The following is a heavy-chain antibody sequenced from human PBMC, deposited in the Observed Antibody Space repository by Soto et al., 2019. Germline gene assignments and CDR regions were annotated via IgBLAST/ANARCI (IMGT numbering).Heavy chain of an antibody. D-gene: IGHD6-19*01. CDR2: ITSSSSYI. J-gene: IGHJ3*01. CDR3: AKSGGNGWFADAFDV. V-gene: IGHV3-21*01. CDR1: GFTFSLYS. Sequence: GGSLRLSCAASGFTFSLYSMIWVRQAPGKGLEWVASITSSSSYIYYEDSLKGRFTISRDNAKNSLFLQLDSLRAEDTAVYYCAKSGGNGWFADAFDVWGQGTMVTVSS.